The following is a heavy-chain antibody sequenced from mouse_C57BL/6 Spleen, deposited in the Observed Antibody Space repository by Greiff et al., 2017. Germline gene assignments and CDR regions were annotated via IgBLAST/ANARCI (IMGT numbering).Heavy chain of an antibody. Sequence: VQLQQSGAELVKPGASVKLSCKASGYTFTEYTIHWVKQRSGKGLEWIGWFYPGSGSIKYNEKFKDKATLTADKSYSTVDMELSRLTSEDSAVDFCARHEGGHYVGYLPWFAYGGQGTLVTVSA. J-gene: IGHJ3*01. CDR2: FYPGSGSI. D-gene: IGHD2-3*01. V-gene: IGHV1-62-2*01. CDR1: GYTFTEYT. CDR3: ARHEGGHYVGYLPWFAY.